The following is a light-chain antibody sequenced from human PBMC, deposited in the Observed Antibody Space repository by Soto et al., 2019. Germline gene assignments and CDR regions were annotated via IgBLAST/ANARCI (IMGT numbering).Light chain of an antibody. J-gene: IGLJ1*01. V-gene: IGLV2-14*01. CDR1: SSDLAIYNY. Sequence: QSVLTQPACVSVSPGQSITMSCTGTSSDLAIYNYVSWYQQQPGKAPKLMIYQVTNRPSGVSNRFSGSRSGNTASLTISGLQAEDEADYYCSSYTDSSNYVFGTGTKVTVL. CDR2: QVT. CDR3: SSYTDSSNYV.